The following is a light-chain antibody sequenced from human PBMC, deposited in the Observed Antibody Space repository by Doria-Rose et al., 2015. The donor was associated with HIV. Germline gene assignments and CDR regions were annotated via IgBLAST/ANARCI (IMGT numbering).Light chain of an antibody. J-gene: IGKJ1*01. CDR3: HQYGTSWT. CDR2: DGS. Sequence: EIVLTQSPGILSLSPGERATLSCRASQSFSSTYLAWYQQKPGQAPSLLIYDGSTRATGIPDRFSASGSGTDFTLTINRLEPEDFALYYCHQYGTSWTFGQGTKVEI. CDR1: QSFSSTY. V-gene: IGKV3-20*01.